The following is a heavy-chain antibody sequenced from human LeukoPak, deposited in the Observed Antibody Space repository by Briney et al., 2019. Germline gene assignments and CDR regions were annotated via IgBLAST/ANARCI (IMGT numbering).Heavy chain of an antibody. CDR3: ARGGSSWATWFDP. CDR2: ISAYNGNT. CDR1: GYTFTSYG. J-gene: IGHJ5*02. V-gene: IGHV1-18*01. Sequence: ASVKVSCKASGYTFTSYGISWGRQAPGQGLEWMGWISAYNGNTNYAQKFQGRVTMTRNTSISTAYMELSSLRSEDTAVYYCARGGSSWATWFDPWGQGTLVTVSS. D-gene: IGHD6-13*01.